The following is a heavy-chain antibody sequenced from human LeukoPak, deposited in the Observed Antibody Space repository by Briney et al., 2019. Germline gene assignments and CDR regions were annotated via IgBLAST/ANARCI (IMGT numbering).Heavy chain of an antibody. V-gene: IGHV4-34*01. CDR3: ARVYLMGNYFDY. CDR1: GFTFSSYA. D-gene: IGHD2-8*01. J-gene: IGHJ4*02. CDR2: INHSGST. Sequence: GSLRLSCAASGFTFSSYAMSWVRQPPGKGLEWIGEINHSGSTNYNPSLKSRVTISVDRSKNQFSLKLSSVTAADTAVYYCARVYLMGNYFDYWGQGTLVTVSS.